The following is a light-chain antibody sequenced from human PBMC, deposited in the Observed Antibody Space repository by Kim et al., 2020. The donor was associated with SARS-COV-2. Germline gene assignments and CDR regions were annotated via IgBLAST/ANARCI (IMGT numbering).Light chain of an antibody. CDR3: QQYNSYSPYT. Sequence: DIQMTQSPSTLSASVGDTVTITCRASQSISRCLARYQQKLGKAPKLLIYDATTLESGVTSRFSGRGSGTEFTLTITSLQPDDFATYYCQQYNSYSPYTFGQGTTREI. V-gene: IGKV1-5*01. CDR2: DAT. CDR1: QSISRC. J-gene: IGKJ2*01.